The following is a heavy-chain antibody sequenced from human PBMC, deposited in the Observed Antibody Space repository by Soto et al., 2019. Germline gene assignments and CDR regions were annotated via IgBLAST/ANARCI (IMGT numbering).Heavy chain of an antibody. V-gene: IGHV5-51*01. CDR2: IFPFDFDT. J-gene: IGHJ6*02. CDR1: GYTFSNYW. D-gene: IGHD3-3*01. CDR3: VKHLASGFHPTHYFGLAV. Sequence: PGESLKISCKASGYTFSNYWIGWVRQMPGKGLELLGIIFPFDFDTRYNPSFQGLVTISADKSNSTAHLQWNSLKASDTAIYYCVKHLASGFHPTHYFGLAVWVQGTTVTVSS.